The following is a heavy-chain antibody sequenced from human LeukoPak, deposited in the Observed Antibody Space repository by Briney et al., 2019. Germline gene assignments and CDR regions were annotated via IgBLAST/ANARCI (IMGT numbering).Heavy chain of an antibody. CDR3: ARDSRPSYGMDV. V-gene: IGHV1-18*01. J-gene: IGHJ6*04. Sequence: ASVKVSCKASGYTFINHDISWVRQAPGQGLEWMGWISGYNGNTNYVQKFQGRVTMTTDTSTTTAYMELRSLRSDDTAVYYCARDSRPSYGMDVWGKGTTVTVSS. D-gene: IGHD3-16*01. CDR1: GYTFINHD. CDR2: ISGYNGNT.